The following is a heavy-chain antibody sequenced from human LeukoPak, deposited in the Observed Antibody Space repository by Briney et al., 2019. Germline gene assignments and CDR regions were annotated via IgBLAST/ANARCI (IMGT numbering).Heavy chain of an antibody. Sequence: PSQTLSLTCTVSGGPISSVDYYWSWIRQPPGKGLEWIGYIYYSRSTYYNPSLKSRVTISVDTSKNQFSLKLSSVTAADTAVYYCARNLEGWFDPWGQGTLVTVSS. V-gene: IGHV4-30-4*08. CDR1: GGPISSVDYY. J-gene: IGHJ5*02. CDR2: IYYSRST. CDR3: ARNLEGWFDP.